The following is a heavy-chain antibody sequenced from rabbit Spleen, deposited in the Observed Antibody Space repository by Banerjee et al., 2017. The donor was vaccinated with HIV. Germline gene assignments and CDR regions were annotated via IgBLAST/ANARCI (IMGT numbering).Heavy chain of an antibody. D-gene: IGHD7-1*01. V-gene: IGHV1S45*01. CDR3: ARDSYSANHIDDYFDL. CDR1: GFDISSYQ. J-gene: IGHJ4*01. Sequence: QEQLEESGGDLVKPEGSLTLTCTASGFDISSYQMCWVRQAPGAGLEWIACITIGSTGNSYYANWAKGRFTVSKVSSTTVTLQMTSLTAADTATYFCARDSYSANHIDDYFDLWGPGTLVTVS. CDR2: ITIGSTGNS.